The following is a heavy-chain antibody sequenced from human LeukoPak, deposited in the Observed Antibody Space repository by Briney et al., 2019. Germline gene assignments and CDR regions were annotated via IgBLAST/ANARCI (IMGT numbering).Heavy chain of an antibody. CDR3: AKADGARGVRGKWFDP. D-gene: IGHD3-10*01. CDR1: GFTFSSYA. Sequence: GGSLRLSCAASGFTFSSYAMHWVRQAPGKGLEWVAVISYDGSNKYYADSVKGRFTISRDNSKNTLYLQMNSLRAEDTAVYYCAKADGARGVRGKWFDPWGQGTLVTVSS. V-gene: IGHV3-30-3*01. CDR2: ISYDGSNK. J-gene: IGHJ5*02.